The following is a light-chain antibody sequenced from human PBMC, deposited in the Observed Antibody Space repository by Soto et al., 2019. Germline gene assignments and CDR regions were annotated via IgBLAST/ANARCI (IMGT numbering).Light chain of an antibody. CDR1: QSISSSF. J-gene: IGKJ1*01. CDR2: GAS. V-gene: IGKV3-20*01. CDR3: QQYDTSPWM. Sequence: EIVLTQSPVTLSLSPGERATLSCRASQSISSSFLAWYQQKPGQAPRLLIYGASSRATGIPDRFSGSGSGTDFTLTISRLEPEDFAVYHCQQYDTSPWMFGQGTKVDIK.